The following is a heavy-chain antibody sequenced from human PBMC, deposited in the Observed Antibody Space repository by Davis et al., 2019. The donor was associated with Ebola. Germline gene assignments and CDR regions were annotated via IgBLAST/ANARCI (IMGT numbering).Heavy chain of an antibody. J-gene: IGHJ4*02. CDR3: ARVMITFGGVIDPYYFDY. Sequence: SETLSLTCTVSGGSISSGGYYWSWIRQHPGKGLEWIGYIYYSGSTYYNPSLKSLVTISVDTSKNQFSLKLSSVTAADTAVYYCARVMITFGGVIDPYYFDYWGQGTLVTVSS. V-gene: IGHV4-31*01. D-gene: IGHD3-16*02. CDR2: IYYSGST. CDR1: GGSISSGGYY.